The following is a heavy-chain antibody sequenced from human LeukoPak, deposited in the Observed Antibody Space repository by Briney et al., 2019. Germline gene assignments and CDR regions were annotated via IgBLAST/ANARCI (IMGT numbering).Heavy chain of an antibody. J-gene: IGHJ4*02. D-gene: IGHD6-19*01. CDR3: ARASSGWYYFDY. Sequence: ASVKVSCKASGYTFTGYYMHWVRQAPGQGLEWMGRIKPNSGGTNYAQKFQGRVTMTRDTSISTAYMELSSLRSDDTAGYYCARASSGWYYFDYWGQGTLVTVSS. CDR1: GYTFTGYY. V-gene: IGHV1-2*06. CDR2: IKPNSGGT.